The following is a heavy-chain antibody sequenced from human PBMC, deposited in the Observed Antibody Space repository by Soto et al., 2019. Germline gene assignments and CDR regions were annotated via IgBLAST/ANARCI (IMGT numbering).Heavy chain of an antibody. J-gene: IGHJ6*03. V-gene: IGHV1-8*01. CDR3: ARSLGYDHLLSCGYYYYYMDV. Sequence: ASVKVSCKASGYTFTSYDINWVRQATGQGLEWMGWMNPNSGNTGYAQKFQGRVTMTRNTSISTAYMELSSLRSEDTAVYYCARSLGYDHLLSCGYYYYYMDVWGKGTTVTVSS. D-gene: IGHD3-16*01. CDR1: GYTFTSYD. CDR2: MNPNSGNT.